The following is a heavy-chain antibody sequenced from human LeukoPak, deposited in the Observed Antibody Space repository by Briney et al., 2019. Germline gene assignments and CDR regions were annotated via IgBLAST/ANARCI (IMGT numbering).Heavy chain of an antibody. V-gene: IGHV1-69*05. Sequence: GASVKVSCKASGGTFSSYAISWVRQAPGQGLEGMGRIIPIFGTANYAQKFQGRVTITTDESTSTAYMELSSLRSEDTAVYYCARDRSPAPNPFDYWGQGTLVTVSS. J-gene: IGHJ4*02. D-gene: IGHD1-14*01. CDR2: IIPIFGTA. CDR1: GGTFSSYA. CDR3: ARDRSPAPNPFDY.